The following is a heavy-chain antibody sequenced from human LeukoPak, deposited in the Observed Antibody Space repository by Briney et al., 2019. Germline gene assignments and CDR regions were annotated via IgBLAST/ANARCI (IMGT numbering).Heavy chain of an antibody. V-gene: IGHV1-18*01. CDR3: AREDNRSFGAYDC. D-gene: IGHD4-17*01. CDR1: NYTFSDYD. Sequence: ASVKVSCKASNYTFSDYDVTWVRQAPGQGLEWMVWVSKYTGNAGYAPKFQGRVSMTTDTSTRTAYMELRSLRPDDTAVYFCAREDNRSFGAYDCWGQGTLVTVS. CDR2: VSKYTGNA. J-gene: IGHJ4*02.